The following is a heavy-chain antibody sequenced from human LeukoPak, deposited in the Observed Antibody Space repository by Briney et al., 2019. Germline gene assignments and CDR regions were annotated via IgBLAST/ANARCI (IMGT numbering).Heavy chain of an antibody. CDR2: IYYSGST. CDR1: GGSISSHY. J-gene: IGHJ3*02. V-gene: IGHV4-59*11. Sequence: SETVSLTCTVSGGSISSHYWSWIRQPPGKGLEWIGYIYYSGSTNYNPSLKGRVTISVDTSKNQFSLKLSSVTAADTAVYYCARARFLEWLSRPDAFDIWGQGTMVTVSS. D-gene: IGHD3-3*01. CDR3: ARARFLEWLSRPDAFDI.